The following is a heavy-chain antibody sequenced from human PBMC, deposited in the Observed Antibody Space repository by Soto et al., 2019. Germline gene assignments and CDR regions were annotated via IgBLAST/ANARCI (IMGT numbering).Heavy chain of an antibody. V-gene: IGHV3-7*01. J-gene: IGHJ6*03. Sequence: GGSLRLSCVASGFTFSSYWMSWVRQAPGKGLEWVANIKQDGSEKYYVDSVKGRFTISRDNAKNSLYLQMNSLRAEDTAVYYCARDQGGGSGQGYYYMDVWGKGTTVTVSS. CDR2: IKQDGSEK. D-gene: IGHD2-15*01. CDR1: GFTFSSYW. CDR3: ARDQGGGSGQGYYYMDV.